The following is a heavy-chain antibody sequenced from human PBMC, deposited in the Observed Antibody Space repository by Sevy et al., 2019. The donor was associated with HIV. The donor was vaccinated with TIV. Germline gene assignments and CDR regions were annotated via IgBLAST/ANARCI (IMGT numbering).Heavy chain of an antibody. Sequence: GGSLRLSCAASGFAFSRYSMFWVRQAPGKGLEWVSSITSNSYIYYADSVKGRFTISRDNAKNSLYLQMNSLRADDTAVYYCARGTNYGHPSGAHWGQGTLVTVSS. CDR1: GFAFSRYS. V-gene: IGHV3-21*01. D-gene: IGHD4-17*01. CDR2: ITSNSYI. CDR3: ARGTNYGHPSGAH. J-gene: IGHJ4*02.